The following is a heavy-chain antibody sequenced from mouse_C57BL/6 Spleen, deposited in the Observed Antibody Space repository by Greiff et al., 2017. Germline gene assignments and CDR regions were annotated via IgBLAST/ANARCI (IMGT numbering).Heavy chain of an antibody. CDR2: IRNKANGYTT. CDR3: ARLYGNYVWYFDV. D-gene: IGHD2-1*01. Sequence: EVKVEESGGGLVQPGGSLSLSCAASGFTFTDDYMSWVRQPPGKALEWLGFIRNKANGYTTEYSASVKGRFTISRDNSQSILYLQMNALRAEDSATYYCARLYGNYVWYFDVWGTGTTVTVSS. V-gene: IGHV7-3*01. J-gene: IGHJ1*03. CDR1: GFTFTDDY.